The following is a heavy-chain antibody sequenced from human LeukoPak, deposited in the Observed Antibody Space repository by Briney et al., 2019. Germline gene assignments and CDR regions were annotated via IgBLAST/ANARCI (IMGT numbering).Heavy chain of an antibody. CDR2: ISSSGSTI. CDR1: GFTFSRYE. J-gene: IGHJ6*04. CDR3: ASLWFGELTLYYGMDV. Sequence: GWSLRLSCAASGFTFSRYEMNWVRQAPGKGLEGVSYISSSGSTIYYADSVKGRFTISRDNAKNSLYLQMNSLRAEDTAVYYCASLWFGELTLYYGMDVWGKGTTVTVSS. D-gene: IGHD3-10*01. V-gene: IGHV3-48*03.